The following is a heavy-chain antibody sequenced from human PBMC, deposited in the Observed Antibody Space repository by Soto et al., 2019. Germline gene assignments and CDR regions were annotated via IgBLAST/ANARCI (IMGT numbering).Heavy chain of an antibody. D-gene: IGHD2-8*01. CDR2: INHSGST. CDR3: ARTGVYGNYYGMDV. CDR1: GGSFSGYY. J-gene: IGHJ6*02. V-gene: IGHV4-34*01. Sequence: QVQLQQWGAGLLKPSETLSLTCAVYGGSFSGYYWSWIRQPPGKGLEWIGEINHSGSTNYNQSLKSRVTISVDTSKDQYFLKLSSVTAADTAVYYCARTGVYGNYYGMDVWGQGTTVTVSS.